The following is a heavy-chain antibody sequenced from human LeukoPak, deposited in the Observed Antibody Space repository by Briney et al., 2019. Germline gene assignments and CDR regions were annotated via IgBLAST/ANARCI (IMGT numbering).Heavy chain of an antibody. D-gene: IGHD6-19*01. CDR1: GYTFTSYY. J-gene: IGHJ4*02. V-gene: IGHV1-46*01. Sequence: ASVKVSCKASGYTFTSYYMHWVRQAPGQGLGWMGIINPSGGSTSYAQRFQGRVTMTRDTSTSTVYMELSSLRSEDTAVYYCAREAVAGPWPEDYWGQGTLVTVSS. CDR2: INPSGGST. CDR3: AREAVAGPWPEDY.